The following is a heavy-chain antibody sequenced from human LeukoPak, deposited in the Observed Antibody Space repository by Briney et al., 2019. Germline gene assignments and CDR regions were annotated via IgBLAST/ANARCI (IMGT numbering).Heavy chain of an antibody. Sequence: SETLSLTCTVSDGSISNYYWSWIRQPPGKGLEWIGYIYTSGSTNYNPPHKSRVTISVDTSKNQFSLKLSSVTAADTAVYYCARAYSSGWYWYFDYWGQGTLVTVSS. CDR1: DGSISNYY. J-gene: IGHJ4*02. CDR2: IYTSGST. CDR3: ARAYSSGWYWYFDY. D-gene: IGHD6-19*01. V-gene: IGHV4-4*09.